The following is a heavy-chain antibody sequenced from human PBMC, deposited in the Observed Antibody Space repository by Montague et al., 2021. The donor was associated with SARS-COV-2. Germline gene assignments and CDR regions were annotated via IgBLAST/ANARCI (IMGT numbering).Heavy chain of an antibody. CDR2: INHSGST. Sequence: SETLSLTCAVYGGSFSGYYWSWIRQPPGKGLEWIGEINHSGSTNYNPSLKSRVTISVDTSKNQFSLKLSSVTAVDTAVYYCARMRAVLLWFGESTYFDYWGQGTLVTVSS. J-gene: IGHJ4*02. CDR3: ARMRAVLLWFGESTYFDY. D-gene: IGHD3-10*01. V-gene: IGHV4-34*01. CDR1: GGSFSGYY.